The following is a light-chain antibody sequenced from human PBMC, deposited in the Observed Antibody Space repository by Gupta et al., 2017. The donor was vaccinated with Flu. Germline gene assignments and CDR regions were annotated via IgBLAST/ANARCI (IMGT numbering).Light chain of an antibody. CDR3: QQYNSYSWT. Sequence: PSPLSASVGDRVTITCRASQSINDWLAWFQQKPGKAPKLLIYKASSLNRGVPSRFSGSGSGTEFTLTISSLQPDDSAAYYCQQYNSYSWTFGQGTKVEIK. J-gene: IGKJ1*01. CDR1: QSINDW. CDR2: KAS. V-gene: IGKV1-5*03.